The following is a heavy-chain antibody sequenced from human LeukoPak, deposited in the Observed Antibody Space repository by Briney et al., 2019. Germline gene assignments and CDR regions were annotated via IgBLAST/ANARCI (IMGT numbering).Heavy chain of an antibody. J-gene: IGHJ5*02. D-gene: IGHD2-2*02. CDR3: ARASTSYCSSTSCYRWGTGHFDP. CDR1: GGTLSSYA. CDR2: IIPIFGTA. V-gene: IGHV1-69*05. Sequence: SVKVSCKASGGTLSSYAISWMRQAPGQGLEWMGGIIPIFGTANYAQKSQGRVTITTDESTSTAYMELSSLRSEDTAVYYCARASTSYCSSTSCYRWGTGHFDPWGQGTLVTVSS.